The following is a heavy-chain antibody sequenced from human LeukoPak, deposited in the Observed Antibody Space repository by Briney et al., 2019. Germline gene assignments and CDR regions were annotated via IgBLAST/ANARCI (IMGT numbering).Heavy chain of an antibody. Sequence: GGSLRLSCAASGFSFSNYSMNWVRQAPGKGLEWVSSISRSSTFIYYADSVKGRFTISRDNSKNTLYLQMSSLRVEDTAVYYCARNDRGAFDIWGQGTMVTVSS. CDR1: GFSFSNYS. J-gene: IGHJ3*02. V-gene: IGHV3-21*04. CDR3: ARNDRGAFDI. CDR2: ISRSSTFI. D-gene: IGHD3-22*01.